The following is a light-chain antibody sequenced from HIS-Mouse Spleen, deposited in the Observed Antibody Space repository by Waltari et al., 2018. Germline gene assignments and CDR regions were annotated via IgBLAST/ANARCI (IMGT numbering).Light chain of an antibody. J-gene: IGLJ3*02. CDR3: CSYAGSSTWV. CDR1: SSEVGRYNL. V-gene: IGLV2-23*01. CDR2: EGS. Sequence: QSALTQPASVSGSPAQSITIPCTGTSSEVGRYNLVSWYQQPPGKAPKLMIYEGSKRPSGVSNRFSGSKSGNTASLTISGLQAEDEADYYCCSYAGSSTWVFGGGTKLTVL.